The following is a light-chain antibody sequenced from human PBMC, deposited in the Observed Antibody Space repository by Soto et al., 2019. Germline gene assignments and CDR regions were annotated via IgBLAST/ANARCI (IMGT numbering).Light chain of an antibody. J-gene: IGLJ1*01. CDR1: SANLGAGYD. CDR3: LSYDSSLSALYV. Sequence: QSVLTQPPSVAGAPGERGTISCTGSSANLGAGYDVHWYQQLPGTAPKLLIYGNSNRPSGVPDRFSGSKSGTSASLAITGLQAEDEADYYCLSYDSSLSALYVFGTGTKVTVL. CDR2: GNS. V-gene: IGLV1-40*01.